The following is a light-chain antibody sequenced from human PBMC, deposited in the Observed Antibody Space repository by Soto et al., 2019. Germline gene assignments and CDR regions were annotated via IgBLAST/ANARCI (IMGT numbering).Light chain of an antibody. CDR2: EVS. Sequence: QSALTQPASVSGSPGQSITISCTGTSSDVGGYNYVSWYQKHPGKAPKLMIYEVSNRPSGVSNRFSGSKSGNTASLTISGLQAEDEADYCCSSYTSSSIDYVFGTGTKVTVL. CDR1: SSDVGGYNY. J-gene: IGLJ1*01. V-gene: IGLV2-14*01. CDR3: SSYTSSSIDYV.